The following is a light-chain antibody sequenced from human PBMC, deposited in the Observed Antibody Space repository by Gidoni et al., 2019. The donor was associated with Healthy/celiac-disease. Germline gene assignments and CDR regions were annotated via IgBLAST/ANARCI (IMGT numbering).Light chain of an antibody. J-gene: IGLJ2*01. V-gene: IGLV3-1*01. CDR3: QAWDSSLVV. CDR1: KLGDKY. CDR2: QDS. Sequence: SYELTQPPSVSVSPGQQASITCSGDKLGDKYACWYQQKPGQSPVLVIYQDSKRPSGIPERFSGSNSGNTATLTISGTQAMDEADYYCQAWDSSLVVFGGGTKLTVL.